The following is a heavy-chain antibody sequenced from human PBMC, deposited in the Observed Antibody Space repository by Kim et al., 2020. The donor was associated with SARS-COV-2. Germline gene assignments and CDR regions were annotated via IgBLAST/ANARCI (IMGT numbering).Heavy chain of an antibody. CDR3: ARDQAGIVGAQHYAFDI. J-gene: IGHJ3*02. D-gene: IGHD1-26*01. Sequence: SETLSLTCTVSGGSISSGGYYWSWIRQHPGKGLEWIGYIYYSGSTYYNPSLKSRVTISVDTSKNQFSLKLSSVTAADTAVYYCARDQAGIVGAQHYAFDIWGQGTMVTVSS. V-gene: IGHV4-31*03. CDR2: IYYSGST. CDR1: GGSISSGGYY.